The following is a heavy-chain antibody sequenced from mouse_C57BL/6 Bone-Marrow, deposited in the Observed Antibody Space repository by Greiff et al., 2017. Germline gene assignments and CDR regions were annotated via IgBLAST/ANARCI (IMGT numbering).Heavy chain of an antibody. CDR1: GFTFSSYA. D-gene: IGHD1-1*01. CDR2: ISDGGSYT. V-gene: IGHV5-4*03. CDR3: ARRDDYGSSFWYFDV. Sequence: EVKVVESGGGLVKPGGSLKLSCAASGFTFSSYAMSWVRQTPEKRLEWVATISDGGSYTYYPDNVKGRFTISRDNAKNNLYLQMSHLTSEDTAMYYCARRDDYGSSFWYFDVWGTGTTVTVSS. J-gene: IGHJ1*03.